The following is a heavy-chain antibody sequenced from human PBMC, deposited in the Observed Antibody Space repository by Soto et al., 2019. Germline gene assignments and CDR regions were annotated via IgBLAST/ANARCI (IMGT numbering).Heavy chain of an antibody. CDR1: GFSLSTSGVG. CDR2: IYWDDYK. Sequence: QITLKESGPALVKPTQTLTLTCTFSGFSLSTSGVGVGWIRQPPGEALEWLALIYWDDYKHFSPSLESRLTNTKDPSKTQVVLKMTHMDPLDTATYYCVHKGGGDRILDYWGQGTLVTVSS. D-gene: IGHD3-16*01. CDR3: VHKGGGDRILDY. J-gene: IGHJ4*02. V-gene: IGHV2-5*02.